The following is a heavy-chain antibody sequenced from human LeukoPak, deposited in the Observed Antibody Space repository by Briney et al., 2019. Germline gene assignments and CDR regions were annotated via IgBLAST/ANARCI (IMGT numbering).Heavy chain of an antibody. V-gene: IGHV3-23*01. CDR1: GFTFSSYA. CDR3: AKGGHRVVIISAHFQH. D-gene: IGHD3-22*01. Sequence: PGGSLRLSCAASGFTFSSYAMSWVRQAPGKGLEWVSAISGSGGSTYYVDSVKGRFTISRDNSKNTLYLQMNSLRAEDTAVYYCAKGGHRVVIISAHFQHWGQGTLVTVSS. J-gene: IGHJ1*01. CDR2: ISGSGGST.